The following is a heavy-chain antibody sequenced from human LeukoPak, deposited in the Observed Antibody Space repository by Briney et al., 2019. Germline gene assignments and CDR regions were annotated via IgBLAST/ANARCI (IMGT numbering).Heavy chain of an antibody. CDR1: GYTFTGYY. Sequence: ASVKVSCKASGYTFTGYYMHWVRQAPGQGLEWMGWINPNSGGTNYAQKFQGRVTMTRDTSISTAYMELSRLRSDDTAAYYCARGVYDSSGYDAFDIWGQGTMVTVSS. CDR2: INPNSGGT. V-gene: IGHV1-2*02. CDR3: ARGVYDSSGYDAFDI. J-gene: IGHJ3*02. D-gene: IGHD3-22*01.